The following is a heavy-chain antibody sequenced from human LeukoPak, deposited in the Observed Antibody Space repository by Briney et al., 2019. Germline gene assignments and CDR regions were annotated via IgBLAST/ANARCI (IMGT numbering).Heavy chain of an antibody. CDR2: IYYSGST. CDR1: GGSVSSGSYY. CDR3: ARGQLQGPRYYYYYGMDV. Sequence: SETLSLTCTVSGGSVSSGSYYWSWIRQPPGTGLEWIGYIYYSGSTNYNPSLKSRVTISVDTSKNQFSLKLSSVTAADTAVYYCARGQLQGPRYYYYYGMDVWGQGTTVTVSS. V-gene: IGHV4-61*01. D-gene: IGHD2-2*01. J-gene: IGHJ6*02.